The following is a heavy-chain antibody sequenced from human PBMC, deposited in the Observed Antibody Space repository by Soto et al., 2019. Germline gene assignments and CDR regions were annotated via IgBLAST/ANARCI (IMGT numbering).Heavy chain of an antibody. J-gene: IGHJ6*02. CDR1: GGTFGSYA. V-gene: IGHV1-69*01. Sequence: QVQLVQSGAEVKKPGSSVKVSCKASGGTFGSYAISWVRQAPGQGLEWMGGIIPIPGTANYAQKFQGRVTIAADEYTSRADMELSSRRSADTAAYYYARSQGSSTSFEIYYYYYYGMDVWGQGTTVTVSS. CDR2: IIPIPGTA. D-gene: IGHD2-2*01. CDR3: ARSQGSSTSFEIYYYYYYGMDV.